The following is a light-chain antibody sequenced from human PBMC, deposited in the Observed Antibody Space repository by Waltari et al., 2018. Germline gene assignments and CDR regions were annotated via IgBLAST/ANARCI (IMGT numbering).Light chain of an antibody. V-gene: IGLV2-11*01. Sequence: QSALTQPRSVSGSPGQSVTISCTGTSSDVGGYNYVSWYQQHPGKAPKLMIYDVDKRPSGVPDRFSGSKSGNTASLTVSGLQAEDEADYYCCSYAGSYTPWVFGGGTELTVL. J-gene: IGLJ3*02. CDR3: CSYAGSYTPWV. CDR1: SSDVGGYNY. CDR2: DVD.